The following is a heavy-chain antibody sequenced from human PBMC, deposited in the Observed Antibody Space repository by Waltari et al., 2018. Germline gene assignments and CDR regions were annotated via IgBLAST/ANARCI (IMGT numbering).Heavy chain of an antibody. CDR3: VREYDSGGAGY. V-gene: IGHV3-48*04. Sequence: EVQLVESGAGLVQPGGSRRLSCSSSGFPFRSYGMNWVRQAPGKGLEWVSYISPSSSTITYADSMKGRFTISRDNAKNSLYLQMNSLRADDTAVYYCVREYDSGGAGYWGQGTLVTVSS. D-gene: IGHD3-22*01. CDR1: GFPFRSYG. J-gene: IGHJ4*02. CDR2: ISPSSSTI.